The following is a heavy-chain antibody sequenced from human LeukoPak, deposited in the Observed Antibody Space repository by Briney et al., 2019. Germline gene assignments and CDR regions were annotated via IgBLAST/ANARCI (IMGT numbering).Heavy chain of an antibody. CDR2: INPGDSDT. J-gene: IGHJ4*02. CDR3: AMVYGDYVQY. D-gene: IGHD4-17*01. Sequence: GESLKISCKGSGYSFTNYWIAWVRQMPGKGLEWLGIINPGDSDTRYSPSFQGQVTISADKSISTAYLQWSSLKASDTAMYYCAMVYGDYVQYWGQGTLVTVSS. CDR1: GYSFTNYW. V-gene: IGHV5-51*01.